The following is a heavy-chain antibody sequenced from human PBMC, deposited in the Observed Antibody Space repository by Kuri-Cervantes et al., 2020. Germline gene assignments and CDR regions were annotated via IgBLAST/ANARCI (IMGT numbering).Heavy chain of an antibody. J-gene: IGHJ4*02. CDR1: GFTFSDYS. CDR2: IKQDGSAQ. V-gene: IGHV3-7*03. CDR3: AKTPQRAAAAGSGFDY. D-gene: IGHD6-13*01. Sequence: GESLKISCAASGFTFSDYSINWVRQAPGKGLEWVANIKQDGSAQNYVDSVKGRFTISRDNAKNSLYLQMNSLRADDTAVYYCAKTPQRAAAAGSGFDYWGQGTLVTVSS.